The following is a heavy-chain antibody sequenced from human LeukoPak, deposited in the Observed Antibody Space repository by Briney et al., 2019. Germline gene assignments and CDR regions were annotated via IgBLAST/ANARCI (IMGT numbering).Heavy chain of an antibody. CDR3: AREYYYGSGSYGY. J-gene: IGHJ4*02. CDR1: GFTFINAW. V-gene: IGHV3-7*01. D-gene: IGHD3-10*01. CDR2: IKQDGSEK. Sequence: PGGSLRLSCAAPGFTFINAWMSWVRQAPGKGLEWVANIKQDGSEKYFVDSVKGRFTISRDNTKNSLYLQMNSLRAEDTAVHYCAREYYYGSGSYGYWGQGTLVTVSS.